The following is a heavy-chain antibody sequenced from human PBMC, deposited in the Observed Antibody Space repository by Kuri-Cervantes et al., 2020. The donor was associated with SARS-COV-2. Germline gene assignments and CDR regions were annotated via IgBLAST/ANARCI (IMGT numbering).Heavy chain of an antibody. CDR3: ARRFPYGGIGDLDY. CDR1: GFTFSSYE. D-gene: IGHD4-23*01. J-gene: IGHJ4*02. Sequence: GESLKISCAASGFTFSSYEMNWVRQAPGKGLEWVSYISSSGSTIYYADSVKGRFTISRDNAKNSLYLQMNSLRAEDTAVYYCARRFPYGGIGDLDYWGQGALVTVSS. CDR2: ISSSGSTI. V-gene: IGHV3-48*03.